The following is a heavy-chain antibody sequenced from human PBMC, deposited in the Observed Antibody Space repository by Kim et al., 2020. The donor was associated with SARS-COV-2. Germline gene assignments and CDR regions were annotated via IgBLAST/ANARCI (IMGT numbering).Heavy chain of an antibody. D-gene: IGHD3-10*01. CDR2: INHSGST. J-gene: IGHJ6*02. CDR3: ARDGSGSYYEDYYYYGMDV. Sequence: SETLSLTCAVYGGSFSGYYWSWIRQPPGKGLEWIGEINHSGSTNYNPSLKSRVTISVDTSKNQFSLKLSSVTAADTAVYYCARDGSGSYYEDYYYYGMDVWGQGTTVTVSS. V-gene: IGHV4-34*01. CDR1: GGSFSGYY.